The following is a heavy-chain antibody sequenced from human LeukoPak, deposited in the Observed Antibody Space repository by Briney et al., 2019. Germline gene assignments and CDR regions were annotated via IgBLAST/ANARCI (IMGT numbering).Heavy chain of an antibody. V-gene: IGHV4-61*01. D-gene: IGHD5-12*01. J-gene: IGHJ4*02. CDR2: IFHSRST. Sequence: SEALSLTCTVSDYSVTSGSFYWSWIRQPPGKRLEWIGQIFHSRSTNYNPSLKSRVTISIDTSKNQFSLKLSSVTAADTAVYYCARATTITDYWGQGTLVTVSS. CDR3: ARATTITDY. CDR1: DYSVTSGSFY.